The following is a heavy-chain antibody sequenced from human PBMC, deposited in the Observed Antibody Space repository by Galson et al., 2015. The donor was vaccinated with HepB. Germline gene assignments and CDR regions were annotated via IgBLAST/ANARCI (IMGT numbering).Heavy chain of an antibody. V-gene: IGHV3-23*01. CDR1: GFTFNRYA. CDR2: ISASGDST. D-gene: IGHD3-16*01. CDR3: ARETWESYIREGTFDI. J-gene: IGHJ3*02. Sequence: SLRLSCAASGFTFNRYAMSWVRQAPGKGLEWVSAISASGDSTYYADSVKGRFTISRDNSKNTLFVQMNSLRAEDTAVYYCARETWESYIREGTFDIWGQGTMVTVSS.